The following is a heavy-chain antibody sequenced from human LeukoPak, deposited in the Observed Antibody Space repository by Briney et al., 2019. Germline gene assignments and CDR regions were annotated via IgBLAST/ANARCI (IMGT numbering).Heavy chain of an antibody. CDR3: ARDPELDVGATAA. Sequence: PGGSLRLSCAASGFTFSSYSMNWVRQAPGKGLEWVSYISSSSSTIYYADSVKGRFTISRDNAKNSLYLQMNSLRAEDTAVYYCARDPELDVGATAAWGQGTLVTVSS. V-gene: IGHV3-48*01. CDR2: ISSSSSTI. J-gene: IGHJ5*02. CDR1: GFTFSSYS. D-gene: IGHD1-26*01.